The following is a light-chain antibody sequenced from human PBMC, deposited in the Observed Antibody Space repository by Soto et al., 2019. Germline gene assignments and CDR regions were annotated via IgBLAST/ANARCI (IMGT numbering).Light chain of an antibody. CDR3: SSSTISNTRQIV. Sequence: QSVLTQPASVSGSPGQSITISCTGTSSDVGGYNYVSWYQQHPGKAPKFMIYDVSNRPSGVSNRFSGSKSGNTASLTISGLQAEDEANYYCSSSTISNTRQIVFGTGTKVTVL. J-gene: IGLJ1*01. CDR1: SSDVGGYNY. V-gene: IGLV2-14*01. CDR2: DVS.